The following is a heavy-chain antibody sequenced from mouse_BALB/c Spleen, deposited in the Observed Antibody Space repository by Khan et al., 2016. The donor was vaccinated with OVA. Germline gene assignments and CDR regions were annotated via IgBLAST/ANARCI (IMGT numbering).Heavy chain of an antibody. Sequence: QVQLKQSGAELVKAGASVKMSCKASGYTFTSYWMHWVKQRLGQGLEWFAETNPTNGRTYYNEKFKSKATLTVDKSSSTAYMLLSGPTFEDSAVYDCARSKKIVATYFDYWGQGTTLTVSS. CDR3: ARSKKIVATYFDY. CDR2: TNPTNGRT. V-gene: IGHV1S81*02. D-gene: IGHD1-1*01. J-gene: IGHJ2*01. CDR1: GYTFTSYW.